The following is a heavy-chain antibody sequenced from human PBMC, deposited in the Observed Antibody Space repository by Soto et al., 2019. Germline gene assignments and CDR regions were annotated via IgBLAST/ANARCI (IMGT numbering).Heavy chain of an antibody. CDR3: ARSGGDYYDSSGSFPDY. Sequence: GSLRLSCAASGFTFSSYAMSWVRQAPGKGLEWVAVISYDGSNKFYADSVKGRFTISRDNSKNMLYLQMNSLRAEDTAVYYCARSGGDYYDSSGSFPDYWGQGTLVTVSS. J-gene: IGHJ4*02. CDR1: GFTFSSYA. V-gene: IGHV3-30-3*01. D-gene: IGHD3-22*01. CDR2: ISYDGSNK.